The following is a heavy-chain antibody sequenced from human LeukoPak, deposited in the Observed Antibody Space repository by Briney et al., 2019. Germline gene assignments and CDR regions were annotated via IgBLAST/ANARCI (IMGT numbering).Heavy chain of an antibody. CDR1: GYSISSGYY. CDR2: IYHSGST. CDR3: ARGYYHDSTGAFDI. Sequence: SETLSLTCTVSGYSISSGYYWGWIRQPPGKGLEWIGSIYHSGSTYYNPSLKSRVTISVDTSKNQFSLKLSSVTAADTAVYYCARGYYHDSTGAFDIWGQGTMVTVSS. D-gene: IGHD3-22*01. V-gene: IGHV4-38-2*02. J-gene: IGHJ3*02.